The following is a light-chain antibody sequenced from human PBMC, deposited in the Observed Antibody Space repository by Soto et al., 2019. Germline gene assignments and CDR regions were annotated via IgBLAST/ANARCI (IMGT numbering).Light chain of an antibody. V-gene: IGKV3-11*01. CDR3: QQHSNSPLT. CDR1: QTVSNY. J-gene: IGKJ4*01. Sequence: EIVLTQSPATLSLSPGDRATLSCRASQTVSNYLFWFQQKPGQAPRLLIYDASNRAAGIPSRFSGSGSGTDFTLTISSLEPEDFAIYYCQQHSNSPLTFGRGTKVEIK. CDR2: DAS.